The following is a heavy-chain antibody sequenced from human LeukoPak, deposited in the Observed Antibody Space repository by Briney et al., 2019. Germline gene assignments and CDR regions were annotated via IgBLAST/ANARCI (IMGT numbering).Heavy chain of an antibody. V-gene: IGHV3-66*02. CDR2: IYSGGST. J-gene: IGHJ4*02. D-gene: IGHD2-21*02. CDR3: ASATYCAGDCYAFFDS. Sequence: PGGSLRLSCAASGFTVSSKYMSWVHQAPGKGLEWVSVIYSGGSTWYADSVKGRFTNSRDNSKNTVYLQMKSLRAEDTAMYYCASATYCAGDCYAFFDSWGQGTLVTVSS. CDR1: GFTVSSKY.